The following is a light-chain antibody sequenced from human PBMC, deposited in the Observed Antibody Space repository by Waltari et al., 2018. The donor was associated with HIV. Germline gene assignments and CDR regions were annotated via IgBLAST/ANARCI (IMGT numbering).Light chain of an antibody. CDR1: QSILSNSNKKNY. CDR3: QQYYRTPPA. Sequence: DVVMNQSPDALVGSLGERVNFNCNSSQSILSNSNKKNYLAWYQQRPGQPPKLLVYWASTRESGVPARFSGSGSGTDFTLTINNLQAEDAAIYYCQQYYRTPPAFGQGTKVEI. J-gene: IGKJ1*01. CDR2: WAS. V-gene: IGKV4-1*01.